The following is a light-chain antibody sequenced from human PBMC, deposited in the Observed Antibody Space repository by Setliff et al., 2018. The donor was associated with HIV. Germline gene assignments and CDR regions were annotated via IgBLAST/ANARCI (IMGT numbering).Light chain of an antibody. Sequence: EIVLTQSPGTLSLSPGERATLSCRASQSVDSSSLAWYQHKPGQAPRLLIYAASTRGTGIADRFSGSGSGADFTLTISRLEPDDFAVYYCQYYRSSPVIFAGGTKVDIK. V-gene: IGKV3-20*01. J-gene: IGKJ4*01. CDR3: QYYRSSPVI. CDR2: AAS. CDR1: QSVDSSS.